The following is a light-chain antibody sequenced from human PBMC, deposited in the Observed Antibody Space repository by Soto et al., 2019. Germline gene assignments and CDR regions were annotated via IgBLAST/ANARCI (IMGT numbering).Light chain of an antibody. CDR3: QPTYSTPPT. Sequence: DIMMSQSPSSLSPSVGDRVTITCRASQSISGDLNWYQQKPGKAPNLLIHAASTLQSGVPSRFSGSGSGTDFTLTISSLQPEDFATDYGQPTYSTPPTFGQGTKLESK. J-gene: IGKJ2*01. CDR1: QSISGD. CDR2: AAS. V-gene: IGKV1-39*01.